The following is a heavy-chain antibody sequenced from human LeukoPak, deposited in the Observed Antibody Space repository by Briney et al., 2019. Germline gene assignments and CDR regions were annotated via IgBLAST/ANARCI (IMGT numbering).Heavy chain of an antibody. Sequence: PGGSLRLSCAASGFTFSSYWMSWVRQAPGKGLEWVGFIRSNLYGGTPEYAASVKGRFTISRDDSNSIAYLEMDSLKTDDTAVYYCTRDQTPYYWGQGTLVTVSS. CDR1: GFTFSSYW. CDR3: TRDQTPYY. V-gene: IGHV3-49*04. J-gene: IGHJ4*02. CDR2: IRSNLYGGTP.